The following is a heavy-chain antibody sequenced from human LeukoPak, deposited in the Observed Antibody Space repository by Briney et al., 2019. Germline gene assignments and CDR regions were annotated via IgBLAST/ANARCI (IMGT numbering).Heavy chain of an antibody. CDR1: GGSISSYY. D-gene: IGHD3-3*01. Sequence: SETLSLTCTVSGGSISSYYWSWIRQPPGKGLEWIGYIYYSGSTNYNPSLKSRVTISVDTSKNQFSLKLSSVTAADTAVYYCARGYYDFWSGYYTGEYFQHWGQGTLDTVSS. CDR2: IYYSGST. J-gene: IGHJ1*01. CDR3: ARGYYDFWSGYYTGEYFQH. V-gene: IGHV4-59*08.